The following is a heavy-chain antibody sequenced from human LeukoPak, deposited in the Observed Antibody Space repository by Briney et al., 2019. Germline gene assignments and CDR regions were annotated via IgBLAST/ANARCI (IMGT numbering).Heavy chain of an antibody. Sequence: SVKVSCKASGGTFSSYAISWVRQAPRQGLEWMGGIIPIFGTANYAQKFQGRVTITTDESTSTAYMELSSLRSEDTAVYYCATGGCGGDCYRPYFDYWGQGTLVTVSS. V-gene: IGHV1-69*05. J-gene: IGHJ4*02. CDR3: ATGGCGGDCYRPYFDY. D-gene: IGHD2-21*02. CDR2: IIPIFGTA. CDR1: GGTFSSYA.